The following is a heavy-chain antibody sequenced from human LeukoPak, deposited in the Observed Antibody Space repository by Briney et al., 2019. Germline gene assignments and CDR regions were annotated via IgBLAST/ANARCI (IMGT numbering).Heavy chain of an antibody. J-gene: IGHJ4*02. V-gene: IGHV3-30-3*01. CDR2: ISYDGSNR. CDR1: GFTFSSYA. CDR3: ASAWGVTAMAQPYPIHLNDY. D-gene: IGHD5-18*01. Sequence: GGSLSLPRAVSGFTFSSYAMHGVRQAAGKGLTGVAGISYDGSNRYYADSVKGQFTISRDNSKNKLYLQMNSLRAEDTAVCYCASAWGVTAMAQPYPIHLNDYWGQGTLVTVSS.